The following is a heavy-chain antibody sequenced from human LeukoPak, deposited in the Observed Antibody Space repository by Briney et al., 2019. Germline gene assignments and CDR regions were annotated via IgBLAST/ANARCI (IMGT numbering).Heavy chain of an antibody. CDR3: AKIRLVVVPAGSPPGDDAFDM. V-gene: IGHV3-23*01. D-gene: IGHD2-2*01. J-gene: IGHJ3*02. CDR1: GFTFDDYG. CDR2: ISGNGGRT. Sequence: PGGSLRLSCAASGFTFDDYGMSWVRQAPGKGLEWVSSISGNGGRTYYADSVKGRFTISRDNSNNTVFLQVNGLRAEDTALYYCAKIRLVVVPAGSPPGDDAFDMWGQGTLVTVSP.